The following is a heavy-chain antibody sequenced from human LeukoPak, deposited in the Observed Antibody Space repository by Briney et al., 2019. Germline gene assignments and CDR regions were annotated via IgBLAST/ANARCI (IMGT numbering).Heavy chain of an antibody. CDR1: GYSIISDYF. V-gene: IGHV4-38-2*02. D-gene: IGHD2-15*01. CDR3: ARVVASTSIDF. J-gene: IGHJ4*02. Sequence: PSETLSLTCIVSGYSIISDYFWGWVRQPPGKGPEWIGSIFHSGDVYYNPSLTNRVTLSVDPSNNRFSLKVASVTAADTAIYYCARVVASTSIDFWGQGTLVTVSS. CDR2: IFHSGDV.